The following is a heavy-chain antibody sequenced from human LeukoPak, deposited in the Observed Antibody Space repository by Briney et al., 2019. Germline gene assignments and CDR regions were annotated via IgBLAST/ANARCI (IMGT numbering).Heavy chain of an antibody. Sequence: ASVKVSCKASGYTFTSYDINWVRQATGQGLEWMGWMNPNSGNTGYAQKLQGRVTMTTDTSTSTAYMELRSLRSDDTAVYYCARLGGYPGYYFDYWGQGTLVTVSS. CDR2: MNPNSGNT. CDR3: ARLGGYPGYYFDY. J-gene: IGHJ4*02. D-gene: IGHD5-12*01. V-gene: IGHV1-8*01. CDR1: GYTFTSYD.